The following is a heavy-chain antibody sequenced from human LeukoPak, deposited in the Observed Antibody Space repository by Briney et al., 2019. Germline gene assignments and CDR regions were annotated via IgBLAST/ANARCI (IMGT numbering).Heavy chain of an antibody. V-gene: IGHV3-48*03. CDR2: ISSSGSTI. J-gene: IGHJ6*04. CDR3: ARDGSNYYYGMDV. D-gene: IGHD3-10*01. Sequence: PGGSLRLSCEASGFTFSSYEMNWVRQAPGKGLEWVSYISSSGSTIYYADSVKGRFTISRDNAKNSLYLQMNSLRAEDTAVYYCARDGSNYYYGMDVWGKGTTVTVSS. CDR1: GFTFSSYE.